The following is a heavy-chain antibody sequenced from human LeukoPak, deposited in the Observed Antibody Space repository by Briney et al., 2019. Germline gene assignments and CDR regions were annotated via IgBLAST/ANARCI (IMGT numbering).Heavy chain of an antibody. J-gene: IGHJ4*02. Sequence: SETLSLTCTVSGGSISSSSHYWGWIRQPPGKGLEWIGSTYYSGSTYYNPSLKSRVTISVDTSKNQFSLKLSSVTAADTAVYYCARHDSSGWSYYFDYWGQGTLVTVSS. CDR3: ARHDSSGWSYYFDY. D-gene: IGHD6-19*01. V-gene: IGHV4-39*01. CDR1: GGSISSSSHY. CDR2: TYYSGST.